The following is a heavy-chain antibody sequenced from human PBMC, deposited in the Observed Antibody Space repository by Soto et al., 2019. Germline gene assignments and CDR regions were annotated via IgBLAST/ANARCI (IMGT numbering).Heavy chain of an antibody. V-gene: IGHV3-23*01. CDR1: GFTFSVYA. Sequence: EVQLLESGGGLVQPGGSLRLSYAASGFTFSVYAMSWVRQAPGKGLEWVSTISGGIGSTYYADSVKGRFTICRDISRRTLYLQMNRQRAEDKGLYYYAKLRGRGIFDYWGQGIMVTVSS. CDR3: AKLRGRGIFDY. J-gene: IGHJ4*02. D-gene: IGHD1-20*01. CDR2: ISGGIGST.